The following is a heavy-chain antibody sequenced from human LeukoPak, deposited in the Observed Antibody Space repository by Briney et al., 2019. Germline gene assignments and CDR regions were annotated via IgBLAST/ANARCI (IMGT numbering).Heavy chain of an antibody. D-gene: IGHD5-12*01. V-gene: IGHV3-23*01. Sequence: GGSLRLSCAASGFTFRSYSMAWVRLAPGKGLEWVSVIRGGADDTSYADSVKGRFTISRDNSKNTLFLQMDGLRVEDTAVYYRATSGFSGYDHPSWGQGTLVTVSS. J-gene: IGHJ5*02. CDR1: GFTFRSYS. CDR3: ATSGFSGYDHPS. CDR2: IRGGADDT.